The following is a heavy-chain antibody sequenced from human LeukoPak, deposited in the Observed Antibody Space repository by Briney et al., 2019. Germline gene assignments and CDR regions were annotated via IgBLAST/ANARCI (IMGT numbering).Heavy chain of an antibody. J-gene: IGHJ6*02. CDR1: GGTFSSHT. D-gene: IGHD2-15*01. V-gene: IGHV1-69*04. CDR2: IIPILGIA. Sequence: ASVKVSCKASGGTFSSHTISWVRQAPGQGLEWMGRIIPILGIANYAQKFQGRVTITADKSTSTAYMELSSLRSEDTAVYYCARDFGRVLYCSGGSCYPRHYGMDVWGQGTTVTVSS. CDR3: ARDFGRVLYCSGGSCYPRHYGMDV.